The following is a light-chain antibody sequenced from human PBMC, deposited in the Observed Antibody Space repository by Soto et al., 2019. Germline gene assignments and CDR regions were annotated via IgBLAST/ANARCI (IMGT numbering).Light chain of an antibody. CDR3: SSYAGSNIWV. CDR1: SSDVGGYDY. J-gene: IGLJ1*01. Sequence: QSPLTQPPSASGSPGQSVTISCTGTSSDVGGYDYVSWYQQHPGKAPKLMIYEVSKRPSGVPDRFSGSKSGNTASLTVSGLQAEDEADYYCSSYAGSNIWVFGTGTKLTVL. V-gene: IGLV2-8*01. CDR2: EVS.